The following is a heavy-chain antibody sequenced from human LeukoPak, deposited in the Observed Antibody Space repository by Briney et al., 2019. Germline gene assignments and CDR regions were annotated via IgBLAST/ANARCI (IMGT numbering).Heavy chain of an antibody. J-gene: IGHJ6*02. CDR3: ATDLWIYYYYGMDV. CDR2: FDPEDGET. V-gene: IGHV1-24*01. CDR1: GYTLTELS. Sequence: ASVKVSCEVSGYTLTELSMHWVRQAPGKGLEWMGGFDPEDGETIYAQKFQGRVTMTEDTSTDTAYMELSSLRSEDTAVYYCATDLWIYYYYGMDVWGQGTTVTISS. D-gene: IGHD5-12*01.